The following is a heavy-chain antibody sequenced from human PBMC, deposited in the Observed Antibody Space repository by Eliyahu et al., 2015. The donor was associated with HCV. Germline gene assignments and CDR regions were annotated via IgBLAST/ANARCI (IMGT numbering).Heavy chain of an antibody. CDR2: IYSGGTT. CDR3: ARWDNYYYDRSGAGFAMDA. Sequence: EVQLVESGGGLVQXGGSLRLSCAASGFXVSNPFXAXVRXAQGXGLEWVSGIYSGGTTWYADSVKGRFTISRDKSKNTLFLQMNSLRVEDTALYYCARWDNYYYDRSGAGFAMDAWGQGTTVTVSS. J-gene: IGHJ6*02. CDR1: GFXVSNPF. V-gene: IGHV3-66*02. D-gene: IGHD3-22*01.